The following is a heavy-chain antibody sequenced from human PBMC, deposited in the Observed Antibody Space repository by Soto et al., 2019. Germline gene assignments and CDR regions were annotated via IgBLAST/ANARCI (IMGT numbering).Heavy chain of an antibody. CDR2: ISGSGGST. J-gene: IGHJ4*02. CDR1: GFTFSSYA. V-gene: IGHV3-23*01. CDR3: AKDRITIFGVDRAPFDY. D-gene: IGHD3-3*01. Sequence: PGGSLRLSCAASGFTFSSYAMSWVRQAPGKGLEWVSAISGSGGSTYYADSVKGRFTISRDNSKNTLYLQMNSLRAEDTAVYYCAKDRITIFGVDRAPFDYWGQGTLVTVS.